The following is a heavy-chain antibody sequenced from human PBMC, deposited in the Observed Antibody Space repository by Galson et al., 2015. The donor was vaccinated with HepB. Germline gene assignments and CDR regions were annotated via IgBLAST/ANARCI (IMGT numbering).Heavy chain of an antibody. V-gene: IGHV3-7*01. D-gene: IGHD5-24*01. CDR2: IKQDGSEK. Sequence: SLRLSCAGSGFTFRRYWMSWVRQAPGKGLEWVANIKQDGSEKYYVDSVTGRFTISRDNAKKSLDLQMNSLRAEDTAVYYCARVGRAGYNIRAFDYWGQGTQVTVSS. J-gene: IGHJ4*02. CDR1: GFTFRRYW. CDR3: ARVGRAGYNIRAFDY.